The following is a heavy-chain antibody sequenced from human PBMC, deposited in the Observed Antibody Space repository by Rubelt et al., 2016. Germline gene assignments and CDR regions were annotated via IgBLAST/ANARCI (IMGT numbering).Heavy chain of an antibody. V-gene: IGHV4-39*01. J-gene: IGHJ4*02. CDR2: IYYSGST. D-gene: IGHD3-3*01. CDR3: ARRGAIFGVVIYFDY. CDR1: GGSISSSSYY. Sequence: QLQLQESGPRLVKPSETLSLTCTVSGGSISSSSYYWGWIRQPPGKGLEWIGSIYYSGSTYYNPSLKSRFTISVYTAKNQFSLKLSSVTAADTAVYYCARRGAIFGVVIYFDYWGQGTLVTVSS.